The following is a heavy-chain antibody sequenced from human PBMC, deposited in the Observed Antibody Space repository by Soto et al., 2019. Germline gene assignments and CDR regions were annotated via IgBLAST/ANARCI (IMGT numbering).Heavy chain of an antibody. CDR1: GDSTGDYF. J-gene: IGHJ2*01. CDR3: ARSDESSSWSPVAFWCVDL. D-gene: IGHD6-13*01. CDR2: VYHSGNT. Sequence: PSETLSLTCTVSGDSTGDYFWNWLRQPPGKGPEWIGYVYHSGNTNYNPSLKSRVTMSMDMSKSQISLELRSVTAADTGVYYCARSDESSSWSPVAFWCVDLWGRGTLVTVSS. V-gene: IGHV4-59*01.